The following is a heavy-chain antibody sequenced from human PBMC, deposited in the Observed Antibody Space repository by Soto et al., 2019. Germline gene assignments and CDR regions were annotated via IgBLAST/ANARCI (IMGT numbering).Heavy chain of an antibody. J-gene: IGHJ4*02. CDR3: AKISNVVGATSDFDY. V-gene: IGHV3-23*01. CDR1: GFTFSSYA. Sequence: HPGGSLRLSCAASGFTFSSYAMSWVRQAPGKGLEWVSAISGSGGSTYYADSVKGRFTISRDNSKNTLYLQMNSLRAEDTAVYYCAKISNVVGATSDFDYWGQGTLVTVSS. CDR2: ISGSGGST. D-gene: IGHD1-26*01.